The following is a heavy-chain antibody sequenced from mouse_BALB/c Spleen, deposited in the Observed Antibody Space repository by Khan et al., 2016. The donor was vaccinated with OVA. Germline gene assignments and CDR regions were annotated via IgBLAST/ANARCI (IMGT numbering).Heavy chain of an antibody. J-gene: IGHJ4*01. CDR3: ARGNYYGYAMDY. CDR1: GYSITSNYA. D-gene: IGHD1-1*01. V-gene: IGHV3-2*02. Sequence: EVQLQESGPGLVKPSQFLSLTCTVTGYSITSNYAWNWIRQFPGNKLEWMGYISYSGSTNYNPSLISRISITRDTSKNQFFLQLHSVTTEDTATYDCARGNYYGYAMDYWGQGTSITVSS. CDR2: ISYSGST.